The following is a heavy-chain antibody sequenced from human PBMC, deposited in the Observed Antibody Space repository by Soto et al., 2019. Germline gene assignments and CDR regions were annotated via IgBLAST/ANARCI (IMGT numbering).Heavy chain of an antibody. CDR3: AKFYGGNSAHTYTIDP. V-gene: IGHV3-30-3*02. CDR2: ISYDGSNK. D-gene: IGHD2-21*02. Sequence: GGSLRLSCAASGFTFSSYAMHWVRQAPGKGLEWVAVISYDGSNKYYADSVKGRFTISRDNSKNTLYLQMNSLRVEDTAVYYCAKFYGGNSAHTYTIDPWGQGTLVTVSS. J-gene: IGHJ5*02. CDR1: GFTFSSYA.